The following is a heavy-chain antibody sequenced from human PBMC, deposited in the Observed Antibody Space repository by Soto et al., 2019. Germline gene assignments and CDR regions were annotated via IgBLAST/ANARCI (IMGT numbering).Heavy chain of an antibody. J-gene: IGHJ4*02. CDR2: ISWNSGSI. D-gene: IGHD2-15*01. CDR1: GFTCDDYA. CDR3: AKDALYCSGGSCYSGYFDY. Sequence: EVQLVESGGGLVQPGRSLRLSCAASGFTCDDYAMHWVRQAPGKGLEWVSGISWNSGSIGYADSVKGRFTISRDNAKNSLYLQMNSLRAEDTALYYCAKDALYCSGGSCYSGYFDYWGQGTLVTVSS. V-gene: IGHV3-9*01.